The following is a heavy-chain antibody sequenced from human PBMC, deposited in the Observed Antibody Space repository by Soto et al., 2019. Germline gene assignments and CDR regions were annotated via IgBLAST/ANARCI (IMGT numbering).Heavy chain of an antibody. CDR3: VHTPNYRLGGLHY. D-gene: IGHD2-15*01. Sequence: SGPTLVNPTETLTLTCSFSGFSLSAPGVGVGWVRQPRGQALEFLALIYWDDDQKFRPSLRNRLTISKDTSKNEVVLTMTNMDSVDSGTYYCVHTPNYRLGGLHYWGRGTLVTVSS. CDR1: GFSLSAPGVG. J-gene: IGHJ4*02. CDR2: IYWDDDQ. V-gene: IGHV2-5*02.